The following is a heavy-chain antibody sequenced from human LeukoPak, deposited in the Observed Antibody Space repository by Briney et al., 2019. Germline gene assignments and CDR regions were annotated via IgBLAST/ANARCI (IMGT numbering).Heavy chain of an antibody. V-gene: IGHV3-21*01. J-gene: IGHJ5*02. D-gene: IGHD3-10*01. CDR1: GFTFSSYG. CDR3: ARGGYGSGSYYNP. Sequence: PGGSLRPSCAASGFTFSSYGMHWVRQAPGKGLEWASSISSSSSYIYYADSVKGRFTISRDNAKNSLYLQMNSLRAEDTAVYYCARGGYGSGSYYNPWGQGTLVTVSS. CDR2: ISSSSSYI.